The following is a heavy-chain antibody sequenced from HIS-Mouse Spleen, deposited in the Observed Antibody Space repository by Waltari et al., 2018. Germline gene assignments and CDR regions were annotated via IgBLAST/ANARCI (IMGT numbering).Heavy chain of an antibody. D-gene: IGHD3-22*01. CDR2: IYYSGSP. Sequence: QLQLQESGPGLVKPSETLSLTCTVSGGSISSSSYYWGWIRQPPGKGLEWIGSIYYSGSPYCNLYLKSRVTLSVDPSKNQFSLKLSSVTAADMAVYYCARHTVYYDSSGYPDYWGQGTLVTVAS. V-gene: IGHV4-39*01. CDR1: GGSISSSSYY. J-gene: IGHJ4*02. CDR3: ARHTVYYDSSGYPDY.